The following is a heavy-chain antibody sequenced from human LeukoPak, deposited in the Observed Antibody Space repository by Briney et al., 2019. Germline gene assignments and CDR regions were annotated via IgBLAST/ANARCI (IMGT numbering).Heavy chain of an antibody. Sequence: PGGCLRLSCAASGFTFSNYWMAWVRQAPGKGPEWVANIKQDESEKYYVDPVKGRFTISRDNAKKSLYLQMNSLRVDDTAVYYCARDVEGSLDYWGQGTLVTVSS. CDR1: GFTFSNYW. D-gene: IGHD5-24*01. CDR3: ARDVEGSLDY. J-gene: IGHJ4*02. CDR2: IKQDESEK. V-gene: IGHV3-7*01.